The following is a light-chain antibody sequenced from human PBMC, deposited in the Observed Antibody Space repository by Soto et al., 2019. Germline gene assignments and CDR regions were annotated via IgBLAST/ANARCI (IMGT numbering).Light chain of an antibody. V-gene: IGKV3D-20*01. CDR2: DAS. J-gene: IGKJ4*01. CDR3: QQYGSSPLT. Sequence: EIVLTQSPATLSLSPGERATLSFVASQSISNSYLAWYQQKPGLAPRLLIYDASRRATDIPDRISGSGSGTDFTLTISRLEPEDFAVYYCQQYGSSPLTFGGGTKV. CDR1: QSISNSY.